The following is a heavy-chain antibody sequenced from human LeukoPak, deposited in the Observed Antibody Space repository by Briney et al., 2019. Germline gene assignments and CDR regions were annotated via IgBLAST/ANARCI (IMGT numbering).Heavy chain of an antibody. D-gene: IGHD3-16*02. V-gene: IGHV3-23*01. J-gene: IGHJ4*02. CDR2: ISGSGGST. Sequence: GGSPRLSCAASGFTFSSYAMSWVRQAPGKGLEWVSDISGSGGSTYYADSVKGRFTISRDNSKNTLYLQMNSLRAEDTAVYYCAGAYYDYVWGSYRSNPLFDYWGQGTLVTVSS. CDR3: AGAYYDYVWGSYRSNPLFDY. CDR1: GFTFSSYA.